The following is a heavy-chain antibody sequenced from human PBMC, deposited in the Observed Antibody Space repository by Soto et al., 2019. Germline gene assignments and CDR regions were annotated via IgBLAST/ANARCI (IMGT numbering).Heavy chain of an antibody. Sequence: PGGSLRLSCAASGFTFSSYSMNWVRQAPGKGLEWISYITSSSSIIYYGDSVKGRFTLSRDNAKKSLYLQMNSLRAEDTAVYYCARSLMYDILSAGAMDIWGQGTLVTVSS. CDR1: GFTFSSYS. CDR3: ARSLMYDILSAGAMDI. V-gene: IGHV3-48*04. D-gene: IGHD3-9*01. J-gene: IGHJ3*02. CDR2: ITSSSSII.